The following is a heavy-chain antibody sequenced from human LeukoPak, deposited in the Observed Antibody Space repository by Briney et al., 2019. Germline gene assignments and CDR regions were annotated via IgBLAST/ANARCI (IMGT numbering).Heavy chain of an antibody. V-gene: IGHV1-58*01. D-gene: IGHD1-7*01. CDR2: IVVGSGNT. CDR3: AADDTSYHWNYPRMYY. J-gene: IGHJ4*02. CDR1: GFTFTSSA. Sequence: GASVKVSCKASGFTFTSSAVQWVRQARGQRLEWIGWIVVGSGNTNYAQKFQERVTITRDMSTSTAYMELSSLRSEDTAVYYCAADDTSYHWNYPRMYYWGQGTLVTVSS.